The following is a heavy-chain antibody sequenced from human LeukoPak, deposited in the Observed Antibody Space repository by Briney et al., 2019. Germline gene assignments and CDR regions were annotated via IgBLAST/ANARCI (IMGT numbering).Heavy chain of an antibody. V-gene: IGHV4-39*01. CDR1: GGSISSGTYH. J-gene: IGHJ3*01. CDR2: IYYSGST. Sequence: KPSEILSLTCTVSGGSISSGTYHWGWIRQPPGKGLEWIGNIYYSGSTYYNPALQSRVTISVDTSKNQFSLKLSSVTTADTAVYYCARRAATNAFDVWGQGTMVTVSS. CDR3: ARRAATNAFDV.